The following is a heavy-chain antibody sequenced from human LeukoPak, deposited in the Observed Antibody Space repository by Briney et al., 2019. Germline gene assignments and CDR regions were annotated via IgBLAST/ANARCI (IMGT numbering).Heavy chain of an antibody. CDR1: GFTFSSYG. CDR3: AKQGPDYGDFYYYYYGMDV. Sequence: GGSLRLSCAASGFTFSSYGMHWVRQAPGKGLEWVAVIWYDGSNKYYADSVKGRFTISRDKSKNTLYLQMNSLRAEDTAVYYCAKQGPDYGDFYYYYYGMDVWGQGTTVTVSS. CDR2: IWYDGSNK. V-gene: IGHV3-33*03. J-gene: IGHJ6*02. D-gene: IGHD4-17*01.